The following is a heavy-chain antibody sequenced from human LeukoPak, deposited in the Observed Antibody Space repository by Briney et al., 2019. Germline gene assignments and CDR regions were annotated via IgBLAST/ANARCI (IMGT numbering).Heavy chain of an antibody. Sequence: GGSLRLSCAASGFTFSSYEMNWVRQAPGKGLEWVSYISSSGSTIYYADSVKGRFTISRDNAKNSLYLQMNSLRAEDTAVYYCAAGTARYSWFDPWGQGTLVTVSS. V-gene: IGHV3-48*03. CDR3: AAGTARYSWFDP. CDR2: ISSSGSTI. J-gene: IGHJ5*02. D-gene: IGHD5-18*01. CDR1: GFTFSSYE.